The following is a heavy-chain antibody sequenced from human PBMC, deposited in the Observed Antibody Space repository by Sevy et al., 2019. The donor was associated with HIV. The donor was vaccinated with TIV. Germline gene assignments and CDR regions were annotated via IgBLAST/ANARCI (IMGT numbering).Heavy chain of an antibody. CDR2: INHSGGT. D-gene: IGHD2-2*01. CDR3: ARHCSGTSCSHAFDI. CDR1: GGSFSGYY. J-gene: IGHJ3*02. V-gene: IGHV4-34*01. Sequence: SETLSLTCAVYGGSFSGYYWSWIRQPPGKGLEWIGEINHSGGTNCNPSLKSRVTISVDTSKNQFSLKLSSVTAADTAVYYCARHCSGTSCSHAFDIWGQGTMVTVSS.